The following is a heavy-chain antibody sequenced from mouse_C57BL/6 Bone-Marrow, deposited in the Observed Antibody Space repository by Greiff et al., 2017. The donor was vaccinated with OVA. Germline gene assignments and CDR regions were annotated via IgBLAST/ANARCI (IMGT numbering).Heavy chain of an antibody. CDR1: GYTFTSYW. D-gene: IGHD2-4*01. CDR2: IYPSDSET. Sequence: QVQLQQPGAELVRPGSSVKLSCKASGYTFTSYWMDWVKQRPGQGLEWIGNIYPSDSETHYNQKFKDKATLTVYKSSSTAYMQLSSLTSEDSAVYYCASGDYDFDYWGQGTTLTVSS. V-gene: IGHV1-61*01. J-gene: IGHJ2*01. CDR3: ASGDYDFDY.